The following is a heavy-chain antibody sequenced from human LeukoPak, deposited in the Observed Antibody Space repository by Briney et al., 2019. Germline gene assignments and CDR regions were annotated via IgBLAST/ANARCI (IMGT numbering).Heavy chain of an antibody. CDR3: ARDRVTGTDFDY. CDR1: GYTFTGYC. J-gene: IGHJ4*02. V-gene: IGHV1-2*02. CDR2: INPNSGGT. D-gene: IGHD1-20*01. Sequence: ASVKVSCKASGYTFTGYCMHRVRQAPGQGLEWMGWINPNSGGTNYAQKFQGRVTMTRDTSISTAYMELSRLRSDDTAVYYCARDRVTGTDFDYWGQGTLVTVSS.